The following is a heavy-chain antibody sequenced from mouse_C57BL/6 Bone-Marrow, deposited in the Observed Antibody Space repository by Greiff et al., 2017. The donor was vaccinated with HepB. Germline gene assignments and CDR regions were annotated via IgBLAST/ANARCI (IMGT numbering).Heavy chain of an antibody. V-gene: IGHV1-50*01. D-gene: IGHD3-3*01. CDR1: GYTFTSYW. Sequence: QVQLQQPGAELVKPGASVKLSCKASGYTFTSYWMQWVKRRPGQGLEWIGEIDPSDSYTNYNQKFKGKATLTVDTSSSTAYMQLSSLTSEDSAVYYCASGADRFAYWGQGTLVTVSA. CDR2: IDPSDSYT. CDR3: ASGADRFAY. J-gene: IGHJ3*01.